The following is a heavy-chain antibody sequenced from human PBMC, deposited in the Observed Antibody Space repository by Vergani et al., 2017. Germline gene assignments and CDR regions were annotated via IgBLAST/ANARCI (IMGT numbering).Heavy chain of an antibody. J-gene: IGHJ4*02. CDR2: IYYSGST. CDR1: GGSISSYY. V-gene: IGHV4-39*01. D-gene: IGHD3-10*01. CDR3: ARHVLWFGELSHFDY. Sequence: QVQLQESGPGLVKPSETLSLTCTVSGGSISSYYWGWIRQPPGKGLEWIGSIYYSGSTYYNPSLKSRVTISVDTSKNQFSLKLSSVTAADTAVYYCARHVLWFGELSHFDYWGQGTLVTVSS.